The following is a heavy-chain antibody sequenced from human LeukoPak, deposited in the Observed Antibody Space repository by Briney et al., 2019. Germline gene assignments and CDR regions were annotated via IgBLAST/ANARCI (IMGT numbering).Heavy chain of an antibody. J-gene: IGHJ4*02. CDR3: AKPSSTPGDNRDY. V-gene: IGHV3-43*02. CDR1: GFTFVDYA. D-gene: IGHD3-10*01. CDR2: ISGDGGST. Sequence: GGSLRLPCAASGFTFVDYAMHWVRQAPGKGLEWVSLISGDGGSTYYADSVKGRFTISRDNSKNSLYLQMNSLRTEDTALYYCAKPSSTPGDNRDYWGQGTLVTVSS.